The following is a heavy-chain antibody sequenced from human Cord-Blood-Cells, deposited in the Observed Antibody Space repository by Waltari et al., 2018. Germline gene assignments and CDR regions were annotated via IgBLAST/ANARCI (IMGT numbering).Heavy chain of an antibody. V-gene: IGHV4-59*01. CDR3: ARGRSSNWFDP. J-gene: IGHJ5*02. CDR1: GGSISSYY. CDR2: IYYSGST. Sequence: QVQLQESGPGLVKPSETLSLTSTVSGGSISSYYWSWIRQPPGKGLEWIGYIYYSGSTNYNPSLKSRVTISVDTSKNQFSLKLSSVTAADTAVYYCARGRSSNWFDPWGQGTLVTVSS. D-gene: IGHD1-26*01.